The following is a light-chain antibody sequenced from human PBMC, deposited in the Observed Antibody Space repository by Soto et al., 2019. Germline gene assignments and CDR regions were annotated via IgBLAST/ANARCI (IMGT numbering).Light chain of an antibody. V-gene: IGLV1-47*01. CDR1: SSNIGSNY. CDR2: RNN. CDR3: AAWDDSLSGRV. Sequence: QSVLTQPPSASGTPGQRFTISCSGSSSNIGSNYVYWYQQLPGTAPKLLIYRNNQRPSGVPDRFSGSTSGTSASLAISGLRSEDEADYYCAAWDDSLSGRVFGTGTKVTVL. J-gene: IGLJ1*01.